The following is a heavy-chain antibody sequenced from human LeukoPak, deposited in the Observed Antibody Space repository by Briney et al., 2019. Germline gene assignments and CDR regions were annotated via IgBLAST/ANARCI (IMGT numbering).Heavy chain of an antibody. D-gene: IGHD5-18*01. CDR3: AKAYIYAFEP. Sequence: GESLRLSCAASGFTFSSYWMSWVRQAPGKGLEWVANVKQDGSETYYVDSVKGRFTISRDNAKNSLFLQLNSLRVEDTALYYCAKAYIYAFEPWGQGALVTVSS. V-gene: IGHV3-7*01. CDR1: GFTFSSYW. J-gene: IGHJ5*02. CDR2: VKQDGSET.